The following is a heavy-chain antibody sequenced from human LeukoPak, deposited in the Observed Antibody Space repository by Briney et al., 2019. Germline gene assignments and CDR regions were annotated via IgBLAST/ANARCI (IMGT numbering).Heavy chain of an antibody. D-gene: IGHD2-2*01. Sequence: GGSLRLSCAASGFTFSSYAMSWVRQAPGKGLEWVSSISGSGGNTYYADSVKGRFTISRDNTKNTLNVQMNRLRGDDTAVYYWAYDRPIVVVPSAPFDCWGKGALVSV. V-gene: IGHV3-23*01. J-gene: IGHJ4*02. CDR2: ISGSGGNT. CDR3: AYDRPIVVVPSAPFDC. CDR1: GFTFSSYA.